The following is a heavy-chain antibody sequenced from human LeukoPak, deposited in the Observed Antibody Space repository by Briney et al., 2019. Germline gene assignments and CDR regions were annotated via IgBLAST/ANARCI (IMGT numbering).Heavy chain of an antibody. Sequence: GGSLRLSCAASGFTFSSYAMSWVRQAPGKGLEWVSAISGSGGSTYYADSVKGRFTISRDNSKNTLYLQMNSLRAEDTAVYYCAREDGSGWRNYYYGMDVWGQGTTVTVSS. CDR2: ISGSGGST. CDR1: GFTFSSYA. V-gene: IGHV3-23*01. D-gene: IGHD6-19*01. J-gene: IGHJ6*02. CDR3: AREDGSGWRNYYYGMDV.